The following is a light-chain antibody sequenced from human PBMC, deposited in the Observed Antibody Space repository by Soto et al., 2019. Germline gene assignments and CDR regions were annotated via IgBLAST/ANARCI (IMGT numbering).Light chain of an antibody. J-gene: IGLJ1*01. V-gene: IGLV2-23*01. CDR2: EGS. CDR3: CSYAGSSTPLYV. Sequence: QSALTQPASVSGSPGQSITISCTGTSSDVGSYNLVSWYQQHPGKAPKLMIYEGSKRPSGVSNRLSGSKSGNTASLTISGHQAEDEADYYCCSYAGSSTPLYVFGTGTKVTVL. CDR1: SSDVGSYNL.